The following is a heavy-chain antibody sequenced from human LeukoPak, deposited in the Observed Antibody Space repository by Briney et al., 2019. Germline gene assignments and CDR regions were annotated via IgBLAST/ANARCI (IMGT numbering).Heavy chain of an antibody. J-gene: IGHJ4*02. CDR1: GGSMNNYF. D-gene: IGHD1-7*01. CDR3: ARMYNWNSPLGY. Sequence: SETLSLACTVSGGSMNNYFWSWVRQSPGKGLEWIGYVSYTVTTNYNPSLKSRVTISVDTSKNQFSLKLSSVTAADTAVYYCARMYNWNSPLGYWGQGTLVTVSS. CDR2: VSYTVTT. V-gene: IGHV4-59*01.